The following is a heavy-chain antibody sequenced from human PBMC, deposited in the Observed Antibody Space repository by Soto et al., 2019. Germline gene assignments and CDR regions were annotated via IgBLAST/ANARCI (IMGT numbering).Heavy chain of an antibody. CDR3: ARDRGGGIEPFXY. J-gene: IGHJ4*02. CDR1: GASISTYY. Sequence: ETLSLTCTVSGASISTYYWSWIRQPPGKGLEWIGSIYYSGSTDYNPSLKSRVTISIDTSKNQFSLKLSSVTAADTAVYYCARDRGGGIEPFXYWGQGALVTVSS. D-gene: IGHD6-13*01. CDR2: IYYSGST. V-gene: IGHV4-59*01.